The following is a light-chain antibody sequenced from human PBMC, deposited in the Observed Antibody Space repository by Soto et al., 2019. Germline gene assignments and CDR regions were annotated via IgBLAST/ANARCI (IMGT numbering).Light chain of an antibody. CDR1: RSISSN. Sequence: DIQMTQIPSTLPASVGDTVTIICRASRSISSNLNWYQQKPGKAPNVLIYAASSLQSGVPSRFSGSGSGTDFTLTISSLQPEDSATYYCQQSYSTPWTFGQGTKVDIK. CDR3: QQSYSTPWT. CDR2: AAS. V-gene: IGKV1-39*01. J-gene: IGKJ1*01.